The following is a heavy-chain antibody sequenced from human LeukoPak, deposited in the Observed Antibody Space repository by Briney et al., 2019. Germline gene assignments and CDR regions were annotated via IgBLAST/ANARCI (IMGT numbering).Heavy chain of an antibody. Sequence: GGSLRLSCAASGFTLSGYWMHWVRQAPGEGLVWVSRIDPDGITTNYADSVKGRFTTSRDNARNTLYLQMNSLRAEDPGVYYCERGIAVVGPYSFDYWGRDPWSPSPQ. CDR3: ERGIAVVGPYSFDY. V-gene: IGHV3-74*01. D-gene: IGHD6-19*01. CDR2: IDPDGITT. J-gene: IGHJ4*02. CDR1: GFTLSGYW.